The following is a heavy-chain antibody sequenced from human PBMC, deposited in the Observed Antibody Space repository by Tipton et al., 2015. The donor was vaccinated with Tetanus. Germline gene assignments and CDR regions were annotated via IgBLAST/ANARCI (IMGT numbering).Heavy chain of an antibody. J-gene: IGHJ3*02. CDR3: ARWRGLVGAFDI. V-gene: IGHV1-2*02. CDR1: GYTFTGYY. Sequence: QVQLVQSGAEVKKPGASVKVSCKASGYTFTGYYMHWVRQAPGQGLEWMGWINPNRGGTNYAQKVQGRVPMTRDTSISTAYMELSRLRSDDTAVYYCARWRGLVGAFDIWGQGTMVTVSS. D-gene: IGHD3-10*01. CDR2: INPNRGGT.